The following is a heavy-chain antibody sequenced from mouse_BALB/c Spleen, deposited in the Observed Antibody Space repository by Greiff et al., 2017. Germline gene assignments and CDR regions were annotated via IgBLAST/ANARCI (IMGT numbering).Heavy chain of an antibody. CDR1: GFNIKDTY. Sequence: EVQRVESGAELVKPGASVKLSCTASGFNIKDTYMHWVKQRPEQGLEWIGRIDPANGNTKYDPKFQGKATITADTSSNTAYLQLSSLTSEDTAVYYCARYYYGGYAMDYWGQGTSVTVSS. CDR3: ARYYYGGYAMDY. J-gene: IGHJ4*01. CDR2: IDPANGNT. D-gene: IGHD1-1*01. V-gene: IGHV14-3*02.